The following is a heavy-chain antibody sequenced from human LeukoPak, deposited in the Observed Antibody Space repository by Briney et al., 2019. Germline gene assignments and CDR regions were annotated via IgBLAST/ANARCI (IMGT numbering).Heavy chain of an antibody. V-gene: IGHV5-51*01. CDR3: ARRAYYNYGLDV. J-gene: IGHJ6*02. CDR1: GYRFTTYW. CDR2: IYPGDFDT. Sequence: GEPLKISCEGPGYRFTTYWIGWVRQMPGKGLEWMGVIYPGDFDTTYSPSFQGQVNISADKSNNTAYLQWSSLKASDTATYYCARRAYYNYGLDVWGQGTTVTVSS.